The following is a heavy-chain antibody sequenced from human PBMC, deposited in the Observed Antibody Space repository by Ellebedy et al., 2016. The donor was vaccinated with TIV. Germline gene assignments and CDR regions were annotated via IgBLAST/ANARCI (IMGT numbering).Heavy chain of an antibody. D-gene: IGHD6-13*01. CDR2: IYNGVNT. CDR1: GFTVSRYY. Sequence: PGGSLTLSCAVSGFTVSRYYMRWVRQAPGKGLEWISTIYNGVNTFYTDSLKDRFTISSDNSKNTLYFQMNSLRAEDTAVYYGARDTTEGSSRCFDYWGQGTRVTVSS. J-gene: IGHJ4*02. V-gene: IGHV3-66*01. CDR3: ARDTTEGSSRCFDY.